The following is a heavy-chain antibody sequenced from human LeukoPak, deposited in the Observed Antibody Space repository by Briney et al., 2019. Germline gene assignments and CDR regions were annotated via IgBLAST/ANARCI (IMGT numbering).Heavy chain of an antibody. CDR2: ISGSGGST. CDR1: GFTFSSYA. J-gene: IGHJ4*02. D-gene: IGHD6-13*01. V-gene: IGHV3-23*01. CDR3: AKVNGSSWYKPVDY. Sequence: GGSLRLSCAASGFTFSSYAMSWVRQAPGKGLEWVSAISGSGGSTYYADSVKGRFTISRDNSKNTLYLQMNSLRAEDTAVYYCAKVNGSSWYKPVDYWGQGTLVTVSS.